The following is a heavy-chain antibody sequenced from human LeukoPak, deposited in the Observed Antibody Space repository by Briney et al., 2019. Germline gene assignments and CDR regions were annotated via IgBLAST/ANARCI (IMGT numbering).Heavy chain of an antibody. Sequence: GGSLRLSCAADGFTFGSYWMSWVRQAPGKGLECEANIKEDGSEEYYVDSGKGRFSISRDNAKNSLYLQMNSLRAEDTAVYYCARDWLAGNPYHAFDLWGKGTMVTVSS. CDR3: ARDWLAGNPYHAFDL. D-gene: IGHD3-22*01. CDR1: GFTFGSYW. V-gene: IGHV3-7*01. CDR2: IKEDGSEE. J-gene: IGHJ3*01.